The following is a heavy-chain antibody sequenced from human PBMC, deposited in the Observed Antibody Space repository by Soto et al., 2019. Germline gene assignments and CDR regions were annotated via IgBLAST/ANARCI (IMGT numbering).Heavy chain of an antibody. V-gene: IGHV3-48*03. D-gene: IGHD5-12*01. CDR3: ASGGGYDFPLYGMAV. Sequence: GSLRLSCAASGFSFSNYEMNWVRQAPGKGLEWVSYISSSGSTIYYADSVRGRFTIYRDNAKNPLYLQMNSLRAEDTAVYSCASGGGYDFPLYGMAVWGQGTTVPVSS. CDR1: GFSFSNYE. J-gene: IGHJ6*02. CDR2: ISSSGSTI.